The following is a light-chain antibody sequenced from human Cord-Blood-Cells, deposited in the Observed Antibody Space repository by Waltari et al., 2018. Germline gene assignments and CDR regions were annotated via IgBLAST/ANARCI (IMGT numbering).Light chain of an antibody. CDR1: SSDVGGYNY. CDR3: SSYTSSST. J-gene: IGLJ3*02. CDR2: DVS. Sequence: QSALTQPASVSGSPGQSITISCTGTSSDVGGYNYVSWYHQHPGKAPKLMIHDVSKRPSGVSNRFSGSTSGNTASLTISWLQAEDEADYYCSSYTSSSTFGGGTKLTVL. V-gene: IGLV2-14*01.